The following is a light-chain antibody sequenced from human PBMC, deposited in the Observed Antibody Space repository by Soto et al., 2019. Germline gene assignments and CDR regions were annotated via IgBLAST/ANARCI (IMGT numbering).Light chain of an antibody. CDR3: SAYASRSTLGV. CDR1: SRDVVGYNY. Sequence: QSALTQPAYVYGSPGQSITIACTGTSRDVVGYNYVAWYQQNQGKDPKLLIYDVSNGPSGVSNRFSGSKSGSTASLTISGLQADDEADYYCSAYASRSTLGVFGGGTKVTVL. J-gene: IGLJ2*01. V-gene: IGLV2-14*01. CDR2: DVS.